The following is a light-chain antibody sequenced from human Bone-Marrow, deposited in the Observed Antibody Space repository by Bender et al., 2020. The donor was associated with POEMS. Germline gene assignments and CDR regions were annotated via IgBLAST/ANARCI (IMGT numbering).Light chain of an antibody. Sequence: QSALTQPASVSASPGQSITISCTGTSSDIGAYNHVSWYQQHPGKAPKLMIFAVSNRPSGVSNRFSGSKSGNTASLSISGLQTEDEADYYCAVWDDSLNGWVFGGGTKLTVL. CDR3: AVWDDSLNGWV. CDR2: AVS. J-gene: IGLJ3*02. CDR1: SSDIGAYNH. V-gene: IGLV2-14*01.